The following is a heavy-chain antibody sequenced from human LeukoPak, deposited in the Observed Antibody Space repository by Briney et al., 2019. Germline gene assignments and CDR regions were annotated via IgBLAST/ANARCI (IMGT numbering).Heavy chain of an antibody. CDR3: AREGISYGWNYFDY. V-gene: IGHV1-69*13. D-gene: IGHD5-18*01. J-gene: IGHJ4*02. Sequence: ASVKLSCKASGGTFSSYAISWVRQAPGQGLEWMGGIIPIFGTANYAQKFQGRVTITADESTSTAYMVLSSLRSEDTAVYYCAREGISYGWNYFDYWGQGTLVTVSS. CDR2: IIPIFGTA. CDR1: GGTFSSYA.